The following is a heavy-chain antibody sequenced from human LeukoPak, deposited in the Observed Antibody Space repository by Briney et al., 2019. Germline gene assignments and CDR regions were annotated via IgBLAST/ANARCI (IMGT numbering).Heavy chain of an antibody. CDR3: ARTGYSYPPDY. CDR1: GGSISSGDYY. CDR2: TYYSGST. Sequence: SETLSLTCTVSGGSISSGDYYWSWIREPPGKGLEWIGYTYYSGSTYYNPSLKSRVNISVDTSKNQFTLKLSSVTAADTAVYYCARTGYSYPPDYWGRGTLVTVSS. V-gene: IGHV4-30-4*01. D-gene: IGHD3-16*02. J-gene: IGHJ4*02.